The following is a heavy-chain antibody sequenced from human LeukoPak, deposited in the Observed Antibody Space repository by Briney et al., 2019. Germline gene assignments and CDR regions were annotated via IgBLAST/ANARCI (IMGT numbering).Heavy chain of an antibody. D-gene: IGHD3-16*01. J-gene: IGHJ5*02. CDR2: IYYSGST. CDR1: GGSIRSYY. V-gene: IGHV4-59*01. Sequence: SETLSLTCTVSGGSIRSYYWNWIRQPPGKGLEWIGYIYYSGSTNYNPSLKSRVTTSVDTSKNQFSLNLTSVTAADTAVYYCARFTPQGYGWGGYNRFDPWGQGTLVTVSS. CDR3: ARFTPQGYGWGGYNRFDP.